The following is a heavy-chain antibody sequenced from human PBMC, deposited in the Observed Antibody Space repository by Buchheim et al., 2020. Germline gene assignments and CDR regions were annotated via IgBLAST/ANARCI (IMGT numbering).Heavy chain of an antibody. D-gene: IGHD3-3*01. CDR3: ARDYNEDTIFGAVIEILDV. Sequence: QVQLVQSGAEVKKPGASVKVSCKASGYTFTGYYMHWVRQAPGQGLEWMGWINPNSGGTNYAQKFQGRVTMIRDTSISTAYMELSRLRSDDTAVYYCARDYNEDTIFGAVIEILDVWGQGTT. J-gene: IGHJ6*02. V-gene: IGHV1-2*02. CDR1: GYTFTGYY. CDR2: INPNSGGT.